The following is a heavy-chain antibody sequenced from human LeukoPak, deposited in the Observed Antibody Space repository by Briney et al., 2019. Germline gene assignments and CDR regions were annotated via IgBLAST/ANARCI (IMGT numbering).Heavy chain of an antibody. D-gene: IGHD3-3*01. CDR3: ATDYYDFWSGYLPPFDP. Sequence: ASVKVSCKVSGYTFTDYYMHWVRQAPGKGLAWMGLLNLESGKTLYTEKFQGRVTITADTSTDTAYMELSSLRSEDTAVYYCATDYYDFWSGYLPPFDPWGQGTLVTVSS. V-gene: IGHV1-69-2*01. CDR2: LNLESGKT. CDR1: GYTFTDYY. J-gene: IGHJ5*02.